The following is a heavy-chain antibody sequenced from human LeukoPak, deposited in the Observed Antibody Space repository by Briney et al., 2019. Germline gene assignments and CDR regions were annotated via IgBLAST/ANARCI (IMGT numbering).Heavy chain of an antibody. CDR3: ARRHYDSSGSMDV. Sequence: SETLSLTCNVSGGSINNYYWSWLRQPPGKGLEWIGYIYFTGGTNYNPSLKSRVTMSIDTSKNQFSLKLSSVTAADTAVYYCARRHYDSSGSMDVWGQGTTVTVSS. J-gene: IGHJ6*02. CDR1: GGSINNYY. CDR2: IYFTGGT. D-gene: IGHD3-22*01. V-gene: IGHV4-59*01.